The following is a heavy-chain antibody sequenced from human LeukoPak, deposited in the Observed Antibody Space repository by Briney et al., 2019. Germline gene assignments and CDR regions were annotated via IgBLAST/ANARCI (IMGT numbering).Heavy chain of an antibody. D-gene: IGHD3-9*01. CDR3: ARGTRILTGYGYYFDY. J-gene: IGHJ4*02. CDR2: INHSGST. CDR1: GGSFSGYY. V-gene: IGHV4-34*01. Sequence: SETLSLTCAVYGGSFSGYYWSWIRQPPGKGLEWIGEINHSGSTNYNPSLKSRVTISVDTSKNQFSLKLSSVTAADTAVYYCARGTRILTGYGYYFDYWGQGTLVTASS.